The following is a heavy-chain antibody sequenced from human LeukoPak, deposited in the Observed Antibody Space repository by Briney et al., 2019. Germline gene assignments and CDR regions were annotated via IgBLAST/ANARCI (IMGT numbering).Heavy chain of an antibody. CDR3: ASLRPTSRQYFDN. CDR2: IYSGGSA. CDR1: GFTFSSFD. D-gene: IGHD6-25*01. J-gene: IGHJ4*02. V-gene: IGHV3-66*01. Sequence: GGSLRLSCAASGFTFSSFDMSWARQAPGKGLKGVSIIYSGGSAYYADSVRGRFTISRNNSKNILYLQMNSLRAEDTAVYYCASLRPTSRQYFDNWGQGTLVTVSS.